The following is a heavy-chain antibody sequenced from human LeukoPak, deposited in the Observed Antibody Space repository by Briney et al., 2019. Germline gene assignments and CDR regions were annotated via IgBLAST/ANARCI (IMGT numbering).Heavy chain of an antibody. J-gene: IGHJ4*02. D-gene: IGHD5-12*01. Sequence: GGSLRLSCAASGFTFSSYGMHWVRQAPGKGLEWVTFISYDGNDKYYGDSVKGRFTISRDNSKNTLYLQMNSLRPEDTAVYYCAKDAIIVATIREIDSWGQGTLVTVSS. V-gene: IGHV3-30*18. CDR3: AKDAIIVATIREIDS. CDR1: GFTFSSYG. CDR2: ISYDGNDK.